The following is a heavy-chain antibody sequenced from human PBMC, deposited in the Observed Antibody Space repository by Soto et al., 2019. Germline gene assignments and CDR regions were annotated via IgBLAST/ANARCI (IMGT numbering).Heavy chain of an antibody. CDR1: GDSISGYY. CDR2: IYESGSI. J-gene: IGHJ6*02. V-gene: IGHV4-59*01. CDR3: ARSGRSGYYYYYGMDV. Sequence: SETLSLTCTVSGDSISGYYWSWIRQPPGKGLEWIGYIYESGSINYNPSLKSRVTMSIDTSKNQFSLKLSSVTAADTAVYYCARSGRSGYYYYYGMDVWGQGTTVTVSS. D-gene: IGHD3-22*01.